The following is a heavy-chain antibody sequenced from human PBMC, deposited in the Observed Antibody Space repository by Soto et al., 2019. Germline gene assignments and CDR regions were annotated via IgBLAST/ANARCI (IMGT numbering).Heavy chain of an antibody. V-gene: IGHV1-58*02. D-gene: IGHD3-10*01. CDR3: AAVYYGSGEELPGYYYGMDV. Sequence: AASVKVSCKASGFTFTSSAMQWVRQARGQRLEWIGWIVVGSGNTNYAQKFQERVTITRDMSTSTAYMELSSLRSEDTAVYYCAAVYYGSGEELPGYYYGMDVWGQGTTVTVSS. CDR2: IVVGSGNT. CDR1: GFTFTSSA. J-gene: IGHJ6*02.